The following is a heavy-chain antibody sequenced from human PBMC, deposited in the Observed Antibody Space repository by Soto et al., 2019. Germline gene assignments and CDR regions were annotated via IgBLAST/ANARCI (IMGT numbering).Heavy chain of an antibody. CDR1: GFRFSDHY. CDR3: AGDPYYYASGF. J-gene: IGHJ4*02. V-gene: IGHV3-11*01. Sequence: QVELVESGGGLVEPGGSLRLSCAASGFRFSDHYMTWIRQAPGKGLEWVSKISGGGNTTYYADSVKGRFTVSRDNAKNSLFLQMNSLRAEDTAVYYCAGDPYYYASGFWGQGTLVTVSS. D-gene: IGHD3-10*01. CDR2: ISGGGNTT.